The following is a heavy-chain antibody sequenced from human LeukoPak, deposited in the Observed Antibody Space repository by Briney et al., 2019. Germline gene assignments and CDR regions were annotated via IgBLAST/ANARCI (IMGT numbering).Heavy chain of an antibody. V-gene: IGHV3-23*01. CDR1: GFPFSSYA. CDR3: ARGATPFDYGGNSVY. J-gene: IGHJ4*02. D-gene: IGHD4-17*01. CDR2: ITGSDSSA. Sequence: GGSLRLSCAASGFPFSSYAMSWVRQAPVKGLEWVSGITGSDSSAYYADSVRGRFTISRDNSKNTLYLQMNSLRADDTAVYYCARGATPFDYGGNSVYWGQGTLVTVSS.